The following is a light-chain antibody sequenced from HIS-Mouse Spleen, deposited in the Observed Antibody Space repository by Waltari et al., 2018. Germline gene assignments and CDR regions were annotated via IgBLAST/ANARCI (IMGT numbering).Light chain of an antibody. CDR2: DDS. Sequence: SHVQTQPPSVSVAPGKTARTTSGGNNSVSTSVHWYQQKPGQAPVVVVYDDSDRPSGIPERFSGSNSGNTATLTISRVEAGDEADYYCQVWDSSSDHVVFCGGTKLTVL. J-gene: IGLJ2*01. CDR3: QVWDSSSDHVV. CDR1: NSVSTS. V-gene: IGLV3-21*03.